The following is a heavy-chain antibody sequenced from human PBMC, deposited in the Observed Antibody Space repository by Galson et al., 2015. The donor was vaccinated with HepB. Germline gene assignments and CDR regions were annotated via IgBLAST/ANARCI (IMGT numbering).Heavy chain of an antibody. CDR2: ISGSGGST. CDR1: GFTFSSYA. J-gene: IGHJ4*02. D-gene: IGHD2-2*01. Sequence: SLRLSCAASGFTFSSYAMSWVRQAPGKGLEWVSAISGSGGSTYYADSVKGRFTISRDNSKNTLYLQMNSLRAEDTAVYYCAKGRSPALLALDYWGQGTLVTVSS. V-gene: IGHV3-23*01. CDR3: AKGRSPALLALDY.